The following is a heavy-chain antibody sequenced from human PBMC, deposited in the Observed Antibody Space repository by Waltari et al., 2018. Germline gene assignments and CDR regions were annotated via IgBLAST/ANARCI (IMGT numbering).Heavy chain of an antibody. V-gene: IGHV1-8*01. J-gene: IGHJ5*02. CDR2: MNSNSGNT. CDR1: GYTFTSYD. CDR3: ATRLVPAAMIGFDP. Sequence: QVQLVQSGAEVKKPGASVKVSCKASGYTFTSYDINWVRQATGQGLEWMGWMNSNSGNTGYAQKFQGRVTMTEDTSTDTAYMELSSLRSEDTAVYYCATRLVPAAMIGFDPWGQGTLVTVSS. D-gene: IGHD2-2*01.